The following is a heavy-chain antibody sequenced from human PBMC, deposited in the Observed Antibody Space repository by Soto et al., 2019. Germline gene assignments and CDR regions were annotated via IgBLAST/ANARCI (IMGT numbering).Heavy chain of an antibody. CDR1: GFTFSSYA. CDR2: ISYDGSNK. CDR3: ARDPRGGGSSDQGVDY. D-gene: IGHD2-15*01. J-gene: IGHJ4*02. Sequence: QVQLVESGGGVVQPGRSLRLSCAASGFTFSSYAMHWVRQAPGKGLEWVAVISYDGSNKYYADSVKGRFTISRDNSKNTLYLQMNSLRAEDTAVYYCARDPRGGGSSDQGVDYWGQGTLVTVSS. V-gene: IGHV3-30-3*01.